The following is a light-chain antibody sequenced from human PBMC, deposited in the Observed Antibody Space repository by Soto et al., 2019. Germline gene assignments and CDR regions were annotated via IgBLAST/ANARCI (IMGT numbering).Light chain of an antibody. CDR3: QTWGTGTWV. J-gene: IGLJ3*02. Sequence: QPVLTQSPSASASLGDSVKLTCTLSSGHSSYAIAWHQQQPEKGPRYLMKLNSDGSHSKGDGIPDRFSGSSSGAERDLTISSLQSEDEADYYCQTWGTGTWVFGGGTKLTVL. V-gene: IGLV4-69*01. CDR2: LNSDGSH. CDR1: SGHSSYA.